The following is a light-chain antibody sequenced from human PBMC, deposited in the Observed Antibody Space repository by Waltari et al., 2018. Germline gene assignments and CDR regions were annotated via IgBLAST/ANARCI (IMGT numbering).Light chain of an antibody. J-gene: IGLJ3*02. Sequence: QSALTQPASMYGSPGQSITISCTGTTSDIGAYNYVTWYQQHPGTAPQPIIYDVSHRPSGVATRFSGSKSGNTASLTISGLLTEDEADYYCSPYTTSSTLVVFGGGTKLTVL. CDR1: TSDIGAYNY. CDR2: DVS. V-gene: IGLV2-14*03. CDR3: SPYTTSSTLVV.